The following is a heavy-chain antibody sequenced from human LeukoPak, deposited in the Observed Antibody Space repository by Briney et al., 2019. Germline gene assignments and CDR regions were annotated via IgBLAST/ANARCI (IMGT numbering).Heavy chain of an antibody. J-gene: IGHJ3*02. V-gene: IGHV3-48*01. CDR1: GFPFSTYS. D-gene: IGHD6-19*01. CDR3: ARAFSSGLNHCHGCDI. CDR2: ISGRNSTI. Sequence: GGSLRLSCAASGFPFSTYSMNWVRQAPGKGLEWVFSISGRNSTIYYADSVKVRFTISTDKAKNSLDLQMYSLRAKDTAVYVYARAFSSGLNHCHGCDIWGQGTMVTVSS.